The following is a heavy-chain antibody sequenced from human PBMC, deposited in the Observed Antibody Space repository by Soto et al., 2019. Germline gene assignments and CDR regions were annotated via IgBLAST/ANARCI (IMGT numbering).Heavy chain of an antibody. Sequence: NPSETLSLTCTVSGGSISSSSYYWGWIRQPPGKGLEWIGSIYYSGSTYYNPSLKSRVTISVDTSKNQFSLKLSSVTAADTAVYYCARHGILEWLLRVWGQGTTVTVSS. CDR2: IYYSGST. J-gene: IGHJ6*02. V-gene: IGHV4-39*01. CDR3: ARHGILEWLLRV. CDR1: GGSISSSSYY. D-gene: IGHD3-3*01.